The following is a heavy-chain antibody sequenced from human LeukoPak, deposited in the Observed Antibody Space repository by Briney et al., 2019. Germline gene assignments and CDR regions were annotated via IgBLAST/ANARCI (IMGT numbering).Heavy chain of an antibody. D-gene: IGHD6-19*01. CDR3: ARDSRGSSGWYDYFDY. Sequence: ASVKVSCKASGYTFTSYGISWVRQAPGQGLEWMGWISVCNGNTNYAQNLQGRVTMTTDTSTSTAYMELRSLRSDDTAVYYCARDSRGSSGWYDYFDYWGQGTLVTVSS. J-gene: IGHJ4*02. CDR1: GYTFTSYG. V-gene: IGHV1-18*01. CDR2: ISVCNGNT.